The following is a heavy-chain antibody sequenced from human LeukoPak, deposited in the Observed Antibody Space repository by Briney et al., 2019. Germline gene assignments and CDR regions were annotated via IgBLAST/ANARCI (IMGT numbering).Heavy chain of an antibody. Sequence: SETLSLTCTVSGGSISSYYWSWIRQPPGKGLEWIGYIYYSGSTNYNPSLKSRVTISVDTPKNQFSLKLSSVTAADTAVYYCARGKVMAGAPGQNSWDNWGQGILVTVSS. V-gene: IGHV4-59*08. CDR2: IYYSGST. CDR3: ARGKVMAGAPGQNSWDN. J-gene: IGHJ4*02. CDR1: GGSISSYY. D-gene: IGHD6-19*01.